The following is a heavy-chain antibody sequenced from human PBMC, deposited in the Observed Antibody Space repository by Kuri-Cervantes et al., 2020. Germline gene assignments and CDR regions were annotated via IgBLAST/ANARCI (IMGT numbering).Heavy chain of an antibody. J-gene: IGHJ4*02. Sequence: GGSLRLSCSASGFTFSSYAMHWVRQAPGKRLEWVAVISYDGSNKYYADSVKGRFTISRDNSKNTLYLQMNSLRAEDTAVYYCARDLGWTFDYWGQGTLVTVSS. CDR3: ARDLGWTFDY. CDR1: GFTFSSYA. D-gene: IGHD3/OR15-3a*01. CDR2: ISYDGSNK. V-gene: IGHV3-30-3*01.